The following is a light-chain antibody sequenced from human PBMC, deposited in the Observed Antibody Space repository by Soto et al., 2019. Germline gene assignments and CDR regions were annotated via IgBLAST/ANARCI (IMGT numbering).Light chain of an antibody. Sequence: IVLTQSPGTLSLSPGERATLSCRASQNIRSTFFAWYQQQPGQAPRLLIYRASRRAPGIPDRFSGSGSWTDFTLTISRLEPEDFAVYYCPQFDSSPLDTFGPGTKVEIK. J-gene: IGKJ3*01. CDR3: PQFDSSPLDT. CDR1: QNIRSTF. CDR2: RAS. V-gene: IGKV3-20*01.